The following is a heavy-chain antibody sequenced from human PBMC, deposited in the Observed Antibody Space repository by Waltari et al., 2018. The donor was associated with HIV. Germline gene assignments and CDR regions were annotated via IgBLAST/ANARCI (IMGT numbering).Heavy chain of an antibody. CDR2: ISPISGTT. D-gene: IGHD2-8*01. J-gene: IGHJ4*02. CDR1: GGTFSSYA. CDR3: ASGVEMATTGDY. Sequence: QVQLVQSGAEVKKPGSSVKVSCKASGGTFSSYAFSWVRQAPGQGLGWMGGISPISGTTHYAQNFQGRVTITADESTSTAYMELSSLRSEDTAVYYCASGVEMATTGDYWGQGTLVTVSS. V-gene: IGHV1-69*01.